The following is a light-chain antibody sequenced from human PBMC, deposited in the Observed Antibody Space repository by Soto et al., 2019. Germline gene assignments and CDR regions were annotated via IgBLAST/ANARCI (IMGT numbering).Light chain of an antibody. CDR1: QSVSSY. V-gene: IGKV3-11*01. J-gene: IGKJ5*01. CDR3: QQRSNWIT. CDR2: DAS. Sequence: IVLTQSPATLSLSPGERATLSCRASQSVSSYLAWYQQKPGQAPSLLIYDASNRATGIPARFSGSGSGTDFTLTISSLEPEDFAVYHCQQRSNWITFGQGTRLEIK.